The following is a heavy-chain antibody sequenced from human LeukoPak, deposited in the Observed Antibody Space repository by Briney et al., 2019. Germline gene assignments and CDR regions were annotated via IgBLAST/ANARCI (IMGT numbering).Heavy chain of an antibody. CDR2: IYYRGST. Sequence: PSETLSLTCTVSGGSISSRPYYWGWIRQPPGKGLEWIGTIYYRGSTYSNPSLNSRVTISLDTSKNQFSLRLRSVTAADTALYYCARHYLSDGILSTFDPWGQGTLVTVSS. D-gene: IGHD2-2*01. CDR3: ARHYLSDGILSTFDP. J-gene: IGHJ5*02. CDR1: GGSISSRPYY. V-gene: IGHV4-39*01.